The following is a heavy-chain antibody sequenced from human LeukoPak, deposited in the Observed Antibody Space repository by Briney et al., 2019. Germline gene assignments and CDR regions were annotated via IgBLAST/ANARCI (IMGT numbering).Heavy chain of an antibody. V-gene: IGHV3-23*01. CDR3: AKDPYSSRMEYFQQ. J-gene: IGHJ1*01. CDR2: IYENGGTT. D-gene: IGHD3-22*01. CDR1: GFTFRSHA. Sequence: GGSLRLSCVGSGFTFRSHAMSWVRQAPEKGLEFVSGIYENGGTTYYADSVKGRFTISRDNSKNTLYLEISSLRIEDTAVYYCAKDPYSSRMEYFQQWGQGTLVIVSS.